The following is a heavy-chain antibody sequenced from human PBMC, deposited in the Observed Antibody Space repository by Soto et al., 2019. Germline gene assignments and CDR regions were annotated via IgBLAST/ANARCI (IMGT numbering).Heavy chain of an antibody. CDR1: GFTFSSYG. D-gene: IGHD1-26*01. CDR3: AKFDYSGSYFDF. J-gene: IGHJ4*02. CDR2: VSYYGSNK. Sequence: GGSLRLSCAASGFTFSSYGMHWVRQAPCKGLEWVAVVSYYGSNKYYADSVKGRFTISRDNSKNTLYLQMNSLRAEDTAVYYCAKFDYSGSYFDFWGQGTLDIVSS. V-gene: IGHV3-30*18.